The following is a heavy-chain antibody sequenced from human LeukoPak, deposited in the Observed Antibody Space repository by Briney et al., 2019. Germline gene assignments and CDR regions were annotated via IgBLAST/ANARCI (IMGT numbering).Heavy chain of an antibody. CDR1: GGTFSSYA. Sequence: ASVKVSCKASGGTFSSYAISWVRQAPGQGLEWMGWINPNSGGTNYAQKFQGRVTMTRDTSISTAYMELSRLRSDDTAVYYCARLFIPIGGFDPWGQGTLVTVSS. J-gene: IGHJ5*02. CDR3: ARLFIPIGGFDP. V-gene: IGHV1-2*02. D-gene: IGHD3-16*01. CDR2: INPNSGGT.